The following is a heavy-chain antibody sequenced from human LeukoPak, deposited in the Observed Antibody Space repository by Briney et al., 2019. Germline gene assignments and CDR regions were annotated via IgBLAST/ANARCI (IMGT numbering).Heavy chain of an antibody. D-gene: IGHD3-10*01. CDR1: GGSISSNNW. J-gene: IGHJ5*02. Sequence: PSETLSLTCAVSGGSISSNNWWGWVRQPPGKGLEWIGEIYHSGSPNYNPSLKSRVTISVDTSKNQFSLKLSSVTAADTAVYYCAIYGSGSRRNHNWFDPWGQGTLVTVSS. CDR2: IYHSGSP. V-gene: IGHV4-4*02. CDR3: AIYGSGSRRNHNWFDP.